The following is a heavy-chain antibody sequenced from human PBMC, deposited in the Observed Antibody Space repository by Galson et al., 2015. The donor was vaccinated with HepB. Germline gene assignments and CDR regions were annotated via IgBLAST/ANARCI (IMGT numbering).Heavy chain of an antibody. J-gene: IGHJ6*02. V-gene: IGHV3-23*01. Sequence: SLRLSCAASGFTFSSYAINWVRQAPGKGLEWVSAISGSGGSTYYADSVKGRFTISRDNSKNTLYLEMKNLRAEDTAVYYCAKGMVVAAPPYGLDVWGQGTTVTVSS. CDR3: AKGMVVAAPPYGLDV. CDR1: GFTFSSYA. CDR2: ISGSGGST. D-gene: IGHD2-15*01.